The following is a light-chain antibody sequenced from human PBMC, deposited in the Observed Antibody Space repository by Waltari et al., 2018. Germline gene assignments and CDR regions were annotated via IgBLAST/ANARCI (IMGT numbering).Light chain of an antibody. CDR3: QQYSDWIA. CDR2: GAS. V-gene: IGKV3-15*01. J-gene: IGKJ4*01. Sequence: EIVITQSPASLSVSPGEGATLPCTASQTVTNDLAVYQQKPGQAPKLLIFGASTRATGVPARFSGSGSGTEFTLTIGSVQSEDFAVYYCQQYSDWIAFGGGTKVDLK. CDR1: QTVTND.